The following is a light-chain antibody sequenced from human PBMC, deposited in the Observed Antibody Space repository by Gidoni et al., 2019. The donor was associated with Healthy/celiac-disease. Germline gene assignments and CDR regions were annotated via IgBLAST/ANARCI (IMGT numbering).Light chain of an antibody. CDR2: WAS. V-gene: IGKV4-1*01. CDR1: QSILYSSNTKNC. CDR3: QQYYSTPWT. J-gene: IGKJ1*01. Sequence: DVVMTQSPESLAVPLGERATINCTSSQSILYSSNTKNCLAWYQQKPGQPPKLHIYWASTRESGVPDRFSGSGSGTDFTLTIGSLQAEDVAVYYCQQYYSTPWTFGQXTKVEIK.